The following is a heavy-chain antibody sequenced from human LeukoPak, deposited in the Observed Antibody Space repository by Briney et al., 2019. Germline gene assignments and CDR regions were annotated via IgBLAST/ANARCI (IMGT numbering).Heavy chain of an antibody. V-gene: IGHV3-23*01. CDR3: AKETQYYYDSSGYYFS. CDR2: ISGSGGST. CDR1: GFTFSSYA. J-gene: IGHJ5*02. Sequence: GGSLRLSCAASGFTFSSYAMSWVRQAPGKGLEWVSAISGSGGSTYYADSVKGRFTISRDNSKNTLYLQMNSLRAEDTAVYYCAKETQYYYDSSGYYFSWGQGTLVTVSS. D-gene: IGHD3-22*01.